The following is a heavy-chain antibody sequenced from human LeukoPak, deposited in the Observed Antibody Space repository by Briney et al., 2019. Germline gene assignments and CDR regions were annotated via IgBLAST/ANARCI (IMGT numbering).Heavy chain of an antibody. Sequence: ASMKVSCKSSGYTFIDYYMHWVRQAPGQGLEWMGWINPNSGGTNYAQKFQGRVTMTRDTSISTAYMELSRLRSDDTAVYYCARTQLKTYYYDSSGHFDYWGQGTLVTVSS. CDR1: GYTFIDYY. D-gene: IGHD3-22*01. CDR3: ARTQLKTYYYDSSGHFDY. J-gene: IGHJ4*02. CDR2: INPNSGGT. V-gene: IGHV1-2*02.